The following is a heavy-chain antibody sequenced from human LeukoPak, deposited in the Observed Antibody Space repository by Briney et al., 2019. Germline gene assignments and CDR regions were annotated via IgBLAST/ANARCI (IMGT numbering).Heavy chain of an antibody. V-gene: IGHV4-39*07. J-gene: IGHJ6*03. CDR3: ARAVNSYDFWSGYYLRSYYYYMDV. Sequence: SETLSLTCTVSGGSISSSSYYWGWIRQPPGKGLEWIGSIYYSGSTYYNPSLKSRVTISVDTSKNQFSLKLSSVTAADTAVYYCARAVNSYDFWSGYYLRSYYYYMDVWGKGTTVTVSS. CDR1: GGSISSSSYY. CDR2: IYYSGST. D-gene: IGHD3-3*01.